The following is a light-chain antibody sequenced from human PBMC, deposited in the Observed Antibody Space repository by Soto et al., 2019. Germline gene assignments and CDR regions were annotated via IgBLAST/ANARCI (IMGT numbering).Light chain of an antibody. J-gene: IGKJ1*01. V-gene: IGKV3-20*01. CDR3: QQCGGSPT. Sequence: IVLTQCPGVLSLSTGARASLSFRASQKISSTVLAWYQQKPGQAARLLIYGASSRTTGIPDRFSGSGSGTDFTLPISRLEPEDFAMYYCQQCGGSPTFGQGTKVDIK. CDR2: GAS. CDR1: QKISSTV.